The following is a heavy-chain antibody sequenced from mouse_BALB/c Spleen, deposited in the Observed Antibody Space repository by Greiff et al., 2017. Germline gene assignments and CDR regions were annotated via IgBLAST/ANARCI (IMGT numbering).Heavy chain of an antibody. D-gene: IGHD2-4*01. V-gene: IGHV5-12-2*01. J-gene: IGHJ3*01. CDR3: ARHVTMITFAY. CDR1: GFTFSSYT. Sequence: DVQLVESGGGLVQPGGSLKLSCAASGFTFSSYTMSWVRQTPEKRLEWVAYISNGGGSTYYPDTVKGRFTISRDNAKNTLYLQMSSLKSEDTAMYYCARHVTMITFAYWGQGTLVTVSA. CDR2: ISNGGGST.